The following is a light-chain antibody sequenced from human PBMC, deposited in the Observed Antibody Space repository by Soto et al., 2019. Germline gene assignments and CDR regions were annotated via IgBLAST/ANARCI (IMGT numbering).Light chain of an antibody. CDR1: SSDVGSYNL. CDR2: EGS. J-gene: IGLJ2*01. CDR3: CSYADSSTWVE. V-gene: IGLV2-23*01. Sequence: QSALTQPASVSGSPGQSITISCTGTSSDVGSYNLVSWYQQHPGKAPKLMIYEGSKRPSGVSNRFSGSKSGNTASLTISGLQAEDEADDYCCSYADSSTWVEFGGGTKVTVL.